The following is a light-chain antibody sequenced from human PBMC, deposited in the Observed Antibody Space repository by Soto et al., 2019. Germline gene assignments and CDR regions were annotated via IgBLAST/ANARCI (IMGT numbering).Light chain of an antibody. Sequence: EVVLTQSPGTLSLSPGERVTRSCRASQSVASSYLAWYQQKPGRAPRLLFYSASSRATGIPDRFSDSGSGTDFTLTISRLEPEDFAVYYYHHFGSSPETFGQGSYVE. CDR1: QSVASSY. CDR3: HHFGSSPET. J-gene: IGKJ1*01. CDR2: SAS. V-gene: IGKV3-20*01.